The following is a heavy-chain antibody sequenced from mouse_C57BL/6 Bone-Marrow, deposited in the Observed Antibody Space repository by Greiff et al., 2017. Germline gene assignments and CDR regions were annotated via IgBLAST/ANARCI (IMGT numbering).Heavy chain of an antibody. D-gene: IGHD1-1*01. CDR3: ARDAGTTVEGYFDV. J-gene: IGHJ1*03. CDR2: SRNKANDYTT. CDR1: GFTFSDFY. Sequence: EVNLVESGGGLVQSGRSLRLSCATSGFTFSDFYMEWVRQAPGKGLEWIAASRNKANDYTTEYSASVKGRFIVSRDTSQSILYLQMNALRAEDTAIYYCARDAGTTVEGYFDVWGTGDTVTVS. V-gene: IGHV7-1*01.